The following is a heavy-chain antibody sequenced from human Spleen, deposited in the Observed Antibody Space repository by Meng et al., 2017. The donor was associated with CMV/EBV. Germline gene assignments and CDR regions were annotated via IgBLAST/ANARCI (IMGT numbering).Heavy chain of an antibody. CDR2: ITWNSGIV. CDR1: GITFDNYG. V-gene: IGHV3-9*01. D-gene: IGHD3-10*01. Sequence: SLKISCRLSGITFDNYGVHWVRQAPGKGLQWVSGITWNSGIVGYADSVKGRFTISRDNAKNSLYLQMDNLRVEDTALYYCAKGDSGSYSGWGQGNAGHRLL. CDR3: AKGDSGSYSG. J-gene: IGHJ4*01.